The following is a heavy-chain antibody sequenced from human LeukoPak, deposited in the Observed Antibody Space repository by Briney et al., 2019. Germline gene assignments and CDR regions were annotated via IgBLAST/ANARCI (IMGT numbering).Heavy chain of an antibody. CDR3: ARDLPRSLLWFGESQTLFDY. Sequence: GGSLRLSCAASGFTFSSYEMNWVRQAPGKGLEWVSYISSSGSTIYYADSVKGRFTISRDNAKNSLYLQMNSLRAEDTAVYYCARDLPRSLLWFGESQTLFDYWGQGTLVTVSS. D-gene: IGHD3-10*01. CDR1: GFTFSSYE. CDR2: ISSSGSTI. V-gene: IGHV3-48*03. J-gene: IGHJ4*02.